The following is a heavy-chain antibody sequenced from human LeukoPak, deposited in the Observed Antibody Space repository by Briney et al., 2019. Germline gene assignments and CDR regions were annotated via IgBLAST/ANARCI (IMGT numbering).Heavy chain of an antibody. V-gene: IGHV2-5*02. CDR3: AHRRMVRGVIN. D-gene: IGHD3-10*01. CDR1: GFSLSTSGVG. Sequence: SGPTLVKPTQTLTLTCTFSGFSLSTSGVGVGWIRQPPGKALEWLALIYWDDDKRYSPSLKSRVIITKDTSKNQVVLTMTNMDPVDTVTYYCAHRRMVRGVINWGQGTLVTVSS. J-gene: IGHJ4*02. CDR2: IYWDDDK.